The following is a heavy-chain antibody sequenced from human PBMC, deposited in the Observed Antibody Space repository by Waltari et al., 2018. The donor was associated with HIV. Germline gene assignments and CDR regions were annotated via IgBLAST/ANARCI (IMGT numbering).Heavy chain of an antibody. V-gene: IGHV3-64*01. CDR1: GFTFRTYG. J-gene: IGHJ4*02. CDR3: ARTNYYDY. Sequence: EVHLVQSGGGLVQPGESLRLSSEASGFTFRTYGMTWVRQAPGRGLEYVAGISSNGGTTSYANSVKGRFTISRDNSKNTLYLQMGSLRAEDTAVYYCARTNYYDYWGQGALVTVSS. CDR2: ISSNGGTT. D-gene: IGHD2-8*01.